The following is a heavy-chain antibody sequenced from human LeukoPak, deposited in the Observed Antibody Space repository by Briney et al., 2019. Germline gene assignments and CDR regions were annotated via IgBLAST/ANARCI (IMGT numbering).Heavy chain of an antibody. V-gene: IGHV4-61*02. D-gene: IGHD5-24*01. CDR1: GGSISSGSYY. J-gene: IGHJ3*02. CDR2: IYTSGST. Sequence: SQTLSLTCTVSGGSISSGSYYWSWIRQPAGKGLEWIGRIYTSGSTNYNPSLKSRVTISVDTSKNQFSLKLSSVTAADTAVYYCATYGRDGYNTWGQGTMVTVSS. CDR3: ATYGRDGYNT.